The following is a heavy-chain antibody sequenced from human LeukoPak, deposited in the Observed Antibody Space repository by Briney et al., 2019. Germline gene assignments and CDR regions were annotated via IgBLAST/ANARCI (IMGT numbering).Heavy chain of an antibody. CDR2: TSGSGENS. D-gene: IGHD3-3*01. CDR3: AKSLLRPAY. Sequence: GGTLRLSCAASGFTFSNYGMSWVRQAPGKGLEWVSVTSGSGENSYYADSVKGRFTISRDNFKNTLYLQMNSLRAEDTAVYYCAKSLLRPAYWGQGTLVTVSS. J-gene: IGHJ4*02. CDR1: GFTFSNYG. V-gene: IGHV3-23*01.